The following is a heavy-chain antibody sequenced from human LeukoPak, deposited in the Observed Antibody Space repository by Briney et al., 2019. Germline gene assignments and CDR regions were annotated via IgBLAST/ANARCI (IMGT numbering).Heavy chain of an antibody. J-gene: IGHJ6*03. V-gene: IGHV4-59*01. CDR1: GGSISSYY. CDR3: ARDKWSQGPFYFYYYMDV. Sequence: SETLSLTCTVSGGSISSYYWSWIRQPPGKGLEWIGYSYYSGSTNYNPSLKSRVTISVDTSKNQFSLKLSSVTAADTAVYYCARDKWSQGPFYFYYYMDVWGKGTTVTVSS. CDR2: SYYSGST. D-gene: IGHD2-15*01.